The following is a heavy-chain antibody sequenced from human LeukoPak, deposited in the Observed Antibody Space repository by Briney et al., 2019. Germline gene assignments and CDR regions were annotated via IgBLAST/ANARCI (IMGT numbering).Heavy chain of an antibody. CDR3: ARVIVATNWFDP. V-gene: IGHV4-30-2*01. CDR1: GDSISSGAYS. CDR2: IYHSGST. Sequence: PSQTLSLTCTVSGDSISSGAYSWSWIRQPPGKGLDWIGYIYHSGSTYYNPSLKSRVTVSVDRSMNQFSLKLSSITAADTAVYYCARVIVATNWFDPWGQGTLVTVSS. D-gene: IGHD5-12*01. J-gene: IGHJ5*02.